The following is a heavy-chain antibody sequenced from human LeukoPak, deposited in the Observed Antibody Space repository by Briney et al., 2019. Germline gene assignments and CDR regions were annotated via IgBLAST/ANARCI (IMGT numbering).Heavy chain of an antibody. V-gene: IGHV3-30*02. D-gene: IGHD3-22*01. Sequence: GGSLRLSCAASGFTFSSYGMHWVRQAPGKGLEWVAFIRYDGSNKYYADSVKGRFTTSRDNSKNTLYLQMNSLRPEDTAVYFCTRPQYYYDNSGFDYWGQGTLVTVSS. J-gene: IGHJ4*02. CDR1: GFTFSSYG. CDR2: IRYDGSNK. CDR3: TRPQYYYDNSGFDY.